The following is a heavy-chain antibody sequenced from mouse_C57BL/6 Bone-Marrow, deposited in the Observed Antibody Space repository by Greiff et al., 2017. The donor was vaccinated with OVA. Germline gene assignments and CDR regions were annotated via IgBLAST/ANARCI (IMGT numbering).Heavy chain of an antibody. CDR2: SRNRASDYTS. J-gene: IGHJ1*03. V-gene: IGHV7-1*01. CDR1: GFTFSDFY. Sequence: EVNVVQSGGGLVRSGSSLRLSCATSGFTFSDFYMGWARQAPGKGLEWIGASRNRASDYTSEYNASVKGRLIVSRDTSYSILYLQLNALTAEDTAIYYCARSASWTCWYFDVWGTGTTVTVSS. CDR3: ARSASWTCWYFDV.